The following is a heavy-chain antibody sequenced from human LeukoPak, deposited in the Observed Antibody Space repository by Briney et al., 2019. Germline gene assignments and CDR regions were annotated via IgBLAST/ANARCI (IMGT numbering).Heavy chain of an antibody. CDR3: ARYSSSGNEYFDY. V-gene: IGHV4-39*07. J-gene: IGHJ4*02. D-gene: IGHD6-6*01. Sequence: SETLSLTCTVSGGSISSSSYYWGWIRQPPGKGLEWIGSIYYSGRTYYNPSLKSRVTISVDTSKNQFSLKLSSVTAADTAVYYCARYSSSGNEYFDYWGQGTLVTVSS. CDR1: GGSISSSSYY. CDR2: IYYSGRT.